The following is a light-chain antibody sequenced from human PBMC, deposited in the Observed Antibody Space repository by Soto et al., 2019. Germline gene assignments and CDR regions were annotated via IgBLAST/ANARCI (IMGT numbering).Light chain of an antibody. CDR1: QSVSSY. V-gene: IGKV3-11*01. CDR3: QQRSNRLT. Sequence: IVLTQSPATLSLSPGERATLSCRASQSVSSYLAWYQHKPGQAPRLLLYGASNRATGTPARFSGSGSGTDFTLTISSLEPEDSAVYYCQQRSNRLTFGGGTKVDI. J-gene: IGKJ4*01. CDR2: GAS.